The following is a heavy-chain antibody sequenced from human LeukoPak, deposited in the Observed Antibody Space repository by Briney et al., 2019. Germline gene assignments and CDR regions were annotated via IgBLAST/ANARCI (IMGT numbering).Heavy chain of an antibody. CDR3: ARATTVTTNFDY. CDR2: INSDGSST. CDR1: GFTFSSYW. V-gene: IGHV3-74*01. Sequence: GGSLRLSCAASGFTFSSYWMHWVRQVPGKGLVWVSRINSDGSSTSYADSVKGRFTISRDNAKNTLYLQMNSLRAEDTAVYYCARATTVTTNFDYWGQGTLVTVSS. D-gene: IGHD4-17*01. J-gene: IGHJ4*02.